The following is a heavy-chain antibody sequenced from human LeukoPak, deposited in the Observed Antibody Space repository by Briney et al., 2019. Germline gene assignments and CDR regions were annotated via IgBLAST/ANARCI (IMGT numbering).Heavy chain of an antibody. Sequence: GGSQRLSCVVSGFTFSSYSMNWVRQAPGKGLEWVSSITSSSSYIYYTDSVKGRFTISRDNAKKSLFLQMNSLRAEDTAVYYCARVGGSYWGWFDPWGQGTLVTVSS. CDR2: ITSSSSYI. D-gene: IGHD1-26*01. CDR1: GFTFSSYS. V-gene: IGHV3-21*01. CDR3: ARVGGSYWGWFDP. J-gene: IGHJ5*02.